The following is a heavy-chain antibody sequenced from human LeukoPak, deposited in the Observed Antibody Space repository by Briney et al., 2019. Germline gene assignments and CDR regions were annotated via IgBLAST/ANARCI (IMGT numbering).Heavy chain of an antibody. V-gene: IGHV1-18*01. J-gene: IGHJ5*02. CDR2: ISAYNSNT. CDR3: ARVTHTELSTWFDP. Sequence: ASVKVSCKASGYTFTSYGINWVRQAPGQGLEWMGWISAYNSNTHYAQKLQGRVTMTTDTSTSTAYMELSSLRSEDTAVYYCARVTHTELSTWFDPWGQGTLVTVSS. CDR1: GYTFTSYG. D-gene: IGHD5-18*01.